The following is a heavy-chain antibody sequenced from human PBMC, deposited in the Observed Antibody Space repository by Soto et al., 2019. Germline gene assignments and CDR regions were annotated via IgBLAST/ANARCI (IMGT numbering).Heavy chain of an antibody. J-gene: IGHJ4*02. D-gene: IGHD1-26*01. CDR1: GFRFNNYG. CDR3: AKEWGGAGAFDS. V-gene: IGHV3-30*18. Sequence: RGSLRLSCAASGFRFNNYGLHWVRQAPGKGLEWVAVVSYDESFRSYTDSVKGRFTISRDNSKNTLYLQMNSLRHEDTAIYYCAKEWGGAGAFDSWGQGTLVTVSS. CDR2: VSYDESFR.